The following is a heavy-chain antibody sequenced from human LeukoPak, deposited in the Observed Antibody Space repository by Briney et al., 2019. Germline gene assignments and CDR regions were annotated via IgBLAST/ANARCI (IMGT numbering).Heavy chain of an antibody. D-gene: IGHD1-1*01. Sequence: GGSLRLSCAASGFTFSRCAMGWVRQTPGEGLEWVAGISGSGSRTYYADVVKGRFNISRDNSKNTLYLQINSLRAEDTATYYCVKERASTVNWDVINYWGQGALVIVSS. CDR2: ISGSGSRT. CDR3: VKERASTVNWDVINY. CDR1: GFTFSRCA. V-gene: IGHV3-23*01. J-gene: IGHJ4*02.